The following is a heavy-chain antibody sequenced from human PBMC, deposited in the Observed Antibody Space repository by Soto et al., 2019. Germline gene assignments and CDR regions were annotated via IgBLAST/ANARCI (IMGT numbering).Heavy chain of an antibody. CDR1: GFTFSSYG. V-gene: IGHV3-33*01. CDR2: IWYDGSNK. J-gene: IGHJ4*02. CDR3: ARGEGFSSGWYMDY. Sequence: QVQLVESGGGVVQPGRSLRLSCVASGFTFSSYGMHWVRQAPGKGLEWVAVIWYDGSNKYYADSVKGRFTISRDNSKNTLYLQMNSLRAEDTAVYYCARGEGFSSGWYMDYWGQGTLVTVSS. D-gene: IGHD6-19*01.